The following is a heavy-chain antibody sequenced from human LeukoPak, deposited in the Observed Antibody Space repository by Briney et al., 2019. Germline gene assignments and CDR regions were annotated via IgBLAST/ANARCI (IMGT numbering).Heavy chain of an antibody. CDR3: ASEKDSSGWHDLDY. CDR1: GGSISSSSYY. V-gene: IGHV4-39*07. CDR2: IYYSGST. J-gene: IGHJ4*02. D-gene: IGHD6-19*01. Sequence: SETLSLTCTVSGGSISSSSYYWGWIRQPPGKGLEWIGSIYYSGSTYYNPFLKSRVTISVDTSKNQFSLKLSSVTAADTAVYYCASEKDSSGWHDLDYWGQGTLVTVSS.